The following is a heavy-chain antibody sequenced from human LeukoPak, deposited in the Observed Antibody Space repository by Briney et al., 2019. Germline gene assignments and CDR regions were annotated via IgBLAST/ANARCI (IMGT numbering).Heavy chain of an antibody. V-gene: IGHV1-69*05. CDR2: IIPIFGTA. CDR1: GGTFSSYA. Sequence: GASVKVSCKASGGTFSSYAISWVRQAPGQGLEWMGGIIPIFGTANYAQKFQGRVTITTDESTSTAHMELSSLRSEDTAVYYCLWFGEYPSTWGQGTLVTVSS. J-gene: IGHJ5*02. CDR3: LWFGEYPST. D-gene: IGHD3-10*01.